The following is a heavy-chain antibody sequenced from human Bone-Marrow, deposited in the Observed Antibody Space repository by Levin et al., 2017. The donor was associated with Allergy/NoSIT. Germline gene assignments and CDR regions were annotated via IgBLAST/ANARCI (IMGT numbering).Heavy chain of an antibody. Sequence: GESLKISCKASGYTFTSYYMHWVRQAPGQGLEWMGIINPSGGSTSYAQKFQGRVTMTRDTSTSTVYMELSSLRSEDTAVYYCARRRRVRGYDYAVGYYYYYMDVWGKGTTVTVSS. CDR2: INPSGGST. CDR1: GYTFTSYY. V-gene: IGHV1-46*01. CDR3: ARRRRVRGYDYAVGYYYYYMDV. J-gene: IGHJ6*03. D-gene: IGHD5-12*01.